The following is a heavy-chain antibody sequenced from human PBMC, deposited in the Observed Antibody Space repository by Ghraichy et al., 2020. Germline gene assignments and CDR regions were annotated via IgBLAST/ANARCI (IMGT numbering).Heavy chain of an antibody. CDR1: GGSISSTSHY. CDR3: ARIKIAPRSLDI. CDR2: MYYTGRT. J-gene: IGHJ4*02. D-gene: IGHD6-6*01. Sequence: SQTLSLTCNVSGGSISSTSHYWGWIRQPPGKGLEWIATMYYTGRTYYNLSLKSRVNLDVDTSKNQFYIKLTSVTAADMAVYYCARIKIAPRSLDIWGQGTLVTVSS. V-gene: IGHV4-39*01.